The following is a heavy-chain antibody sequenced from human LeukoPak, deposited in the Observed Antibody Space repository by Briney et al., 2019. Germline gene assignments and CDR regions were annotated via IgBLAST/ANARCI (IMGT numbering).Heavy chain of an antibody. CDR1: GYTFTGYY. V-gene: IGHV1-2*02. CDR3: ARDTGSGQNWFDP. D-gene: IGHD6-19*01. CDR2: INPSSGGT. Sequence: ASVKVSCKASGYTFTGYYMHWVRQARGQGLEWMGWINPSSGGTNYAQKFRGRVTMTRDTSISTAYMELSRLRSDDTAVYYCARDTGSGQNWFDPWGQGTLVTVSS. J-gene: IGHJ5*02.